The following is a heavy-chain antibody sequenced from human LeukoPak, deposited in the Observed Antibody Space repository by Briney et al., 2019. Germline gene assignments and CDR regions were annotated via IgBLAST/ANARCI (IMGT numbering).Heavy chain of an antibody. V-gene: IGHV3-15*01. CDR2: IKSKTDGGTT. CDR3: TTYIVVVPAAVLTDY. J-gene: IGHJ4*02. D-gene: IGHD2-2*01. Sequence: GGSLRLSCAASGFTFSNAWMSWVRQAPGKGLEWVGHIKSKTDGGTTDYAAPVKGRFTISRDDSKNTLYLQMNSLKTEDTAVYYCTTYIVVVPAAVLTDYWGQGTLVTVSS. CDR1: GFTFSNAW.